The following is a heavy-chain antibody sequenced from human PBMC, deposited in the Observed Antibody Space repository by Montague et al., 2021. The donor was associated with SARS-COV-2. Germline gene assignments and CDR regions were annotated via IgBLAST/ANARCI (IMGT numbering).Heavy chain of an antibody. V-gene: IGHV4-59*08. J-gene: IGHJ4*02. Sequence: SETLPLTCTVSGVSVTDYYWSWIRQPPGKGLEWVGDVLYNKGTNLNPSLKSRVAISVDTSKNQFSLRLTSVTAADTALYYCVRHPHYDGLNGPPDFWDQGTLVTVSS. CDR2: VLYNKGT. D-gene: IGHD3-9*01. CDR3: VRHPHYDGLNGPPDF. CDR1: GVSVTDYY.